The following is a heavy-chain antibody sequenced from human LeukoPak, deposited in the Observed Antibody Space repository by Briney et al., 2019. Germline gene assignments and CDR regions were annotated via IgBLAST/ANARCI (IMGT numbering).Heavy chain of an antibody. CDR3: ARDKGTVATYYYYYMDV. J-gene: IGHJ6*03. V-gene: IGHV1-18*01. CDR2: ISAYNGNT. Sequence: ASVKVSCRASGYTFTNYGFTWVRQAPGQGLEWMGWISAYNGNTNYAQKLQGRVTMTTNTPTSTAYMELRSLRSDDTAVYYCARDKGTVATYYYYYMDVWGKGTTVTVSS. CDR1: GYTFTNYG. D-gene: IGHD6-19*01.